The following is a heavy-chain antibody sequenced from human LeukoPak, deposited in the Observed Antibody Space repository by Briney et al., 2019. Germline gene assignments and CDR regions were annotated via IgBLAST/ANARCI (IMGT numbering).Heavy chain of an antibody. CDR2: IYYSGST. CDR1: GGSISSYY. J-gene: IGHJ4*02. CDR3: ARDEGRGVIDY. V-gene: IGHV4-59*01. Sequence: SETLSLTCTVSGGSISSYYWSWIRQPPGKGLEWIEYIYYSGSTNYNPSLKSRVTISVDTSKNQFSLKLSSVTAADTAVYYCARDEGRGVIDYWGQGTLVTVSS. D-gene: IGHD3-10*01.